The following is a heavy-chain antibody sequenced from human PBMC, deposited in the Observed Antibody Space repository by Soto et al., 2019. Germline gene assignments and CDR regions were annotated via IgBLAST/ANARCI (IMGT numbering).Heavy chain of an antibody. Sequence: QVQLLRSGAEVRKSGASVKVSAKASGYTFSAYFIQWLRQAPGQGLEWVAWINPKTAATNNAKKFQDRVSVTSDTSFSTAYLELTRLRPDDTALYYCARIKWGLDYYSGMDVWGQGTAVSVTS. V-gene: IGHV1-2*02. D-gene: IGHD1-26*01. CDR1: GYTFSAYF. J-gene: IGHJ6*02. CDR2: INPKTAAT. CDR3: ARIKWGLDYYSGMDV.